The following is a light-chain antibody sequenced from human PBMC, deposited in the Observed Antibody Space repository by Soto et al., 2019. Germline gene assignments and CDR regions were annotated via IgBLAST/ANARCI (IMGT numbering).Light chain of an antibody. V-gene: IGKV3-15*01. CDR3: QQYNDWPSIT. Sequence: EVLMTQSPATLSLSPGDRATLSCRASQSVTRKLAWYQQTPGQAPRLLIYGASIRATGIPARFSGSGSGTEFILTISSLQSEDFAVYYCQQYNDWPSITFGQGTRLENK. CDR1: QSVTRK. J-gene: IGKJ5*01. CDR2: GAS.